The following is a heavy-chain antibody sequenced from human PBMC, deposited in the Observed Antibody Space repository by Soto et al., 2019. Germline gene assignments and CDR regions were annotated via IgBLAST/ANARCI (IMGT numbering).Heavy chain of an antibody. V-gene: IGHV1-69*08. CDR1: GGTFSSYT. Sequence: QVQLVQSGAEVKKPGSSVKVSCKASGGTFSSYTISWGRQAPGQGLEWMGRIIPILGIANYAQKFQGRVTITADKSTSTAYLEMSILRSEDTAMYYCAREVGYYGSGSYPEPDWYFDLWGRGTLVTVSS. J-gene: IGHJ2*01. CDR3: AREVGYYGSGSYPEPDWYFDL. CDR2: IIPILGIA. D-gene: IGHD3-10*01.